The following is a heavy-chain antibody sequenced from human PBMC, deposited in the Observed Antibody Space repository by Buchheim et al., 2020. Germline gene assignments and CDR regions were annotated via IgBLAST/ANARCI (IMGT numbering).Heavy chain of an antibody. CDR2: IYWDDDK. CDR3: AHRRGADYDDRSGYYPGRFDP. J-gene: IGHJ5*02. Sequence: QITLKESGPTLVKPTQTLTLNCTFSGFSLSTSGVGVGWIRPPPGKALEWLALIYWDDDKRYSPSLKSRLTITKDTSKTQVVLTMTNMDPVDTATYYCAHRRGADYDDRSGYYPGRFDPWGQGNL. D-gene: IGHD3-22*01. CDR1: GFSLSTSGVG. V-gene: IGHV2-5*02.